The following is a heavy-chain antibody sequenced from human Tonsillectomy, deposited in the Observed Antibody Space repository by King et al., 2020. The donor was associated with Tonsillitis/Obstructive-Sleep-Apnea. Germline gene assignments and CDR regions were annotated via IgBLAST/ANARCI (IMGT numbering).Heavy chain of an antibody. CDR2: LYSGGNT. CDR1: GFSVSNTY. Sequence: VQLVESGGGLIQPGGSLRLSCAASGFSVSNTYMSWVRQAPGKGLEWVSGLYSGGNTYYADSVKGRFTISRDNSKNTLYLQINRLRAEDTAVYYCARDPGGIADYWGQGTLVTVSS. V-gene: IGHV3-53*01. J-gene: IGHJ4*02. CDR3: ARDPGGIADY. D-gene: IGHD6-13*01.